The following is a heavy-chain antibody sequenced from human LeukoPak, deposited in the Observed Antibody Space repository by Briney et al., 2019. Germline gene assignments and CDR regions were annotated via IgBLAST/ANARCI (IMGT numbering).Heavy chain of an antibody. J-gene: IGHJ6*03. CDR1: GGSFSGYY. V-gene: IGHV4-34*01. D-gene: IGHD3-16*01. CDR3: ARGYGGIYYYYMDV. CDR2: INHSGST. Sequence: SETLSLTCAVYGGSFSGYYWSWIRQPPGKGLEWIGEINHSGSTNYNPSLKSRVTVSVDTSKNQFSLKLSSVTAADTAVYYCARGYGGIYYYYMDVWGKGTTVTVSS.